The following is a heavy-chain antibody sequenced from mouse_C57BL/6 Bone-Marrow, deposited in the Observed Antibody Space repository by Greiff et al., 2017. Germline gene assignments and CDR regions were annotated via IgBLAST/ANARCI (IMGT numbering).Heavy chain of an antibody. CDR3: RRWVLLRWVCAY. V-gene: IGHV1-15*01. Sequence: QVQLQQSGAELLRPGASVTLSCKASGYTFTDYEMHWVKQTPVHGLEWIGAIDPETGGTAYNQKFKGKAILTADKSSSTAYMELRSLTSEDSAVYYGRRWVLLRWVCAYWGQGTLVTVSA. J-gene: IGHJ3*01. CDR2: IDPETGGT. D-gene: IGHD1-1*01. CDR1: GYTFTDYE.